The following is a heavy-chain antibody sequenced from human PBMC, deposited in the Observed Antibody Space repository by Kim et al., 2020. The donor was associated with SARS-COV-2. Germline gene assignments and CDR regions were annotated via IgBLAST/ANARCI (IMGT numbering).Heavy chain of an antibody. CDR1: GYTFTGYY. D-gene: IGHD5-12*01. CDR3: ARDVGYSGYENYGMDV. Sequence: ASVKVSCKASGYTFTGYYMHWVRQAPGQGLEWMGWINPNSGGTNYAQKFQGRVTMTRDTSISTAYMELSRLRSDDTAVYYCARDVGYSGYENYGMDVWGQGTTVTVSS. V-gene: IGHV1-2*02. J-gene: IGHJ6*02. CDR2: INPNSGGT.